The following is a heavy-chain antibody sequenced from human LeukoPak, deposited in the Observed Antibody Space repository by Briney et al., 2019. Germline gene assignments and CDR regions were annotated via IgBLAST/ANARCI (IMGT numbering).Heavy chain of an antibody. V-gene: IGHV4-59*01. D-gene: IGHD4-17*01. CDR3: ARVLVGDYVNFDY. J-gene: IGHJ4*02. CDR1: GGSISNYY. CDR2: IYYSGDT. Sequence: PSETLSLTCTVSGGSISNYYWSWIRQPPGKGLDWIGYIYYSGDTNYNPSLKSRVTLSVDTSKNHFSLNLNSVTAADTAVYYCARVLVGDYVNFDYWGQGTLVTVSS.